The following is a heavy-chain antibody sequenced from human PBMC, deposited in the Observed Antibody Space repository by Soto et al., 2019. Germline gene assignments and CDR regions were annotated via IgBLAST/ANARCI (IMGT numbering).Heavy chain of an antibody. CDR1: GGYISSGGYY. Sequence: SETLSLTCTVSGGYISSGGYYWSWIRQHPGKGLEWIGYIYYSGSTYYNPSLKSRVTISVDTSKNQFSLKLSSVTAADTAVYYCARESTVTTFGYYYYGMDVWGQGTTVTVSS. J-gene: IGHJ6*02. CDR3: ARESTVTTFGYYYYGMDV. CDR2: IYYSGST. V-gene: IGHV4-31*03. D-gene: IGHD4-17*01.